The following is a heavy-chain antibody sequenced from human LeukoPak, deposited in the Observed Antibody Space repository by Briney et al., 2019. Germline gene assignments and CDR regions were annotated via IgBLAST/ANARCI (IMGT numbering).Heavy chain of an antibody. CDR2: ISNNGGYT. CDR3: ARDNLTPYWYFDL. V-gene: IGHV3-23*01. Sequence: PGGSLRLSCAASGFTFSSSAMSWVRQAPGKGLEWVSAISNNGGYTYYADSVQGRFTISRDNAKNSLYLQMNSLRGEDTAVYYCARDNLTPYWYFDLWGRGTLVSVSS. CDR1: GFTFSSSA. D-gene: IGHD4-23*01. J-gene: IGHJ2*01.